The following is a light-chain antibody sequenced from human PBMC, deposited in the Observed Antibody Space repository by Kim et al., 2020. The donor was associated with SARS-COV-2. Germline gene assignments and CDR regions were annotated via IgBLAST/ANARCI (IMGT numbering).Light chain of an antibody. J-gene: IGLJ3*02. CDR3: QVWDSSSDHRV. V-gene: IGLV3-21*04. CDR1: NIGSKS. Sequence: APGKTGRITYGGNNIGSKSVHWYQQKPGQAPVLVIYYDSDRPSGIPERFSGSNSGNTATLTISRVEAGDEADYYCQVWDSSSDHRVFGGGTQLTVL. CDR2: YDS.